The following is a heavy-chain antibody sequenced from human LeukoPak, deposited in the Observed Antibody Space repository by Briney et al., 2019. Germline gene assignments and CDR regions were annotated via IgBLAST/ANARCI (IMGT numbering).Heavy chain of an antibody. CDR3: ASGTNEYCSSTSCPVDY. V-gene: IGHV4-34*01. CDR1: GGSFSGYY. Sequence: MTSETLSLTCAVYGGSFSGYYWSWIRQPPGKGLEWIGEINHSGSTNYNPSLKSRVTISVDTSKNQFSLKLSSVTAADTAVYYCASGTNEYCSSTSCPVDYWGQGTLVTVSS. D-gene: IGHD2-2*01. CDR2: INHSGST. J-gene: IGHJ4*02.